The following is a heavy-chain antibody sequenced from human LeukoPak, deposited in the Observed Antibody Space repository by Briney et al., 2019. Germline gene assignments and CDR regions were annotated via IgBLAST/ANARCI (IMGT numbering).Heavy chain of an antibody. V-gene: IGHV4-59*08. CDR3: ARFSSIAAAFDY. D-gene: IGHD6-13*01. Sequence: SETLSLTCTVSGGSISSYYWSWIRQPPGKGLEWIGYIYYSGSANYNPSLKSRVTISVDTSKNQFSLKLSSVTAADTAVYYCARFSSIAAAFDYWGQGTLVTVSS. J-gene: IGHJ4*02. CDR1: GGSISSYY. CDR2: IYYSGSA.